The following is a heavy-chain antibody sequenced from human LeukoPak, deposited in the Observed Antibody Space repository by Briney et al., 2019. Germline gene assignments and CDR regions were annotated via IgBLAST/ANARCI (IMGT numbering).Heavy chain of an antibody. CDR1: GDSISSTYYY. CDR2: ISSSSSTI. CDR3: AREDCSSTSRPISY. V-gene: IGHV3-11*04. Sequence: LSLTCTVSGDSISSTYYYWGWIRQPPGKGLEWVSYISSSSSTIYYADSVKGRFTISRDNAKNSLYLQMNSLRAEDTAVYYCAREDCSSTSRPISYWGQGTLVTVSS. D-gene: IGHD2-2*01. J-gene: IGHJ4*02.